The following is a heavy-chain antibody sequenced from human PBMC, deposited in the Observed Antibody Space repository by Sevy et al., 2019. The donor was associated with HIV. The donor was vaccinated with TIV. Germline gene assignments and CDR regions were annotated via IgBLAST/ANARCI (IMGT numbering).Heavy chain of an antibody. CDR1: GGSVSSGSYY. V-gene: IGHV4-61*01. Sequence: QSQTLSLTCTVSGGSVSSGSYYWSWIRQPPGKGLEWIGYIYYSGSTNYNPSLKSRVTISVDTSKNQFSLKLSSVIAADTAVYYCARMTTVVRTIDYWGQGTLVTVSS. D-gene: IGHD4-17*01. J-gene: IGHJ4*02. CDR3: ARMTTVVRTIDY. CDR2: IYYSGST.